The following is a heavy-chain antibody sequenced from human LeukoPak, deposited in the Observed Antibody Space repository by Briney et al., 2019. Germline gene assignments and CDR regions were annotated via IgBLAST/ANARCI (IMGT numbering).Heavy chain of an antibody. J-gene: IGHJ3*02. Sequence: PSETLSLTCSVSGGSISSYHWSWIRQPPGKGLEWIGHISYSGSTNYNPSLKSRVTMSVDTFKNQYSLKLSSVTAADTAVYYCARSRQLHDPQDAFDIWGQGTMVTVSS. CDR3: ARSRQLHDPQDAFDI. D-gene: IGHD1-26*01. V-gene: IGHV4-59*12. CDR1: GGSISSYH. CDR2: ISYSGST.